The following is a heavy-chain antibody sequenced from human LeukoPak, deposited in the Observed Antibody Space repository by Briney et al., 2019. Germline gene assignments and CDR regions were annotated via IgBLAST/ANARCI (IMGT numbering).Heavy chain of an antibody. CDR1: GYTFTSYG. V-gene: IGHV1-18*01. D-gene: IGHD2-2*01. Sequence: ASVKVSCKASGYTFTSYGISWVRQAPGQGLEWMGWISAYNGNTNYAQKLQGRVTMTTDTSTSTAYMELRSLRSDDTAVYYCARDFGYCSSTSCLPDYWGQGTLVTVSS. CDR2: ISAYNGNT. J-gene: IGHJ4*02. CDR3: ARDFGYCSSTSCLPDY.